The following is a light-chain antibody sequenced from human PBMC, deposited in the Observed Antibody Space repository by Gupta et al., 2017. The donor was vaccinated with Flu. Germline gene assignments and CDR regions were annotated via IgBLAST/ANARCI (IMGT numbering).Light chain of an antibody. CDR1: ELPKQY. V-gene: IGLV3-25*02. J-gene: IGLJ2*01. CDR3: QTSDTRGTYQV. CDR2: KDT. Sequence: SHEVTQPPSVSVSPGQTARITCSGDELPKQYTYWYQQKPGQAPVLVRKKDTERPSGIPERFAGSTSGTTVTLTITGAHAEDEADYYGQTSDTRGTYQVFGGGTKLTVL.